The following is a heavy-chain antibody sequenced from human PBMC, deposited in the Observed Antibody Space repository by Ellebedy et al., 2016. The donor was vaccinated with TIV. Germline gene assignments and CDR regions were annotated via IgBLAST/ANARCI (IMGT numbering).Heavy chain of an antibody. J-gene: IGHJ5*02. CDR3: ARYSATVGYNWFDP. D-gene: IGHD2-15*01. CDR1: GGTFSSYA. CDR2: IIPIFGTA. Sequence: SVKVSXXASGGTFSSYAISWVRQAPGQGLEWMGGIIPIFGTANYAQKFQGRVTITADKSTSTAYMELSSLRSEDTAVYYCARYSATVGYNWFDPWGQGTLVTVSS. V-gene: IGHV1-69*06.